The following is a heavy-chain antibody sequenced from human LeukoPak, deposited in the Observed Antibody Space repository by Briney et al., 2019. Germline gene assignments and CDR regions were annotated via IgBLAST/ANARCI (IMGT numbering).Heavy chain of an antibody. J-gene: IGHJ4*02. CDR2: INPNSGGT. CDR3: ARAGRRSGPDYIGGGVPVFDY. V-gene: IGHV1-2*02. Sequence: GASVKVSCKASGYTFTGYYMHWVRQAPGQGLEWMGWINPNSGGTNYAQKFQGRVTMTRDTSISTAYMELSRLRSDDTAVYYCARAGRRSGPDYIGGGVPVFDYWGQGTLVTVSS. D-gene: IGHD4-11*01. CDR1: GYTFTGYY.